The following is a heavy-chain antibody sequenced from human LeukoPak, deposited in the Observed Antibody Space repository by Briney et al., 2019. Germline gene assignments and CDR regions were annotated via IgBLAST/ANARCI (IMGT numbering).Heavy chain of an antibody. CDR3: ARDTGGPVAGTGIVDY. Sequence: GGSLRLSCAASGFTFSSYAMSWVRQAPGKGLEWVSAISGSGGSTYYADSVKGRFTISRDNSKNTLYLQMNSLRAEDTAVYYCARDTGGPVAGTGIVDYWGQGTLVTVSS. J-gene: IGHJ4*02. CDR2: ISGSGGST. D-gene: IGHD6-19*01. CDR1: GFTFSSYA. V-gene: IGHV3-23*01.